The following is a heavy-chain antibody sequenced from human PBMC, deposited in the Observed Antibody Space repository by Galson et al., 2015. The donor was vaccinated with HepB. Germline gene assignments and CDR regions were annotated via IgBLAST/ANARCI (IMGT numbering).Heavy chain of an antibody. CDR2: TYYRSKWYN. D-gene: IGHD3-22*01. CDR3: AREGRSGYYYWDFDY. J-gene: IGHJ4*02. V-gene: IGHV6-1*01. Sequence: CAISGDSVSSNSAAWNWIRQSPSRGLEWLGRTYYRSKWYNDYAASVKSRITINPDTSKNQFSLQLNSVTPEDTAVYYCAREGRSGYYYWDFDYWGQGTLVTVSS. CDR1: GDSVSSNSAA.